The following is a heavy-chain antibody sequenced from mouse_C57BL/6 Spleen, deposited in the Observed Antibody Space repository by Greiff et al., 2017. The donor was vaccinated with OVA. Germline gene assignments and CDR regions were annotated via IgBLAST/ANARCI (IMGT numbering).Heavy chain of an antibody. J-gene: IGHJ1*03. CDR1: GYTFTSYW. CDR2: IYPGSGST. Sequence: QVQLKQPGAELVKPGASVKMSCKASGYTFTSYWITWVKQRPGLGLEWIGDIYPGSGSTNYNEKFKSKATLTVDTSSSTAYMQLSSLTSEDSAVYYCAGSTVVARWYFDVWGTGTTVTVSS. V-gene: IGHV1-55*01. CDR3: AGSTVVARWYFDV. D-gene: IGHD1-1*01.